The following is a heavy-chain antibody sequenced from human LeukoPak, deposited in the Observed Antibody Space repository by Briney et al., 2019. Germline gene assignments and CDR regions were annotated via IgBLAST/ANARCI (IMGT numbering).Heavy chain of an antibody. CDR1: GYTFTYYY. V-gene: IGHV1-69*13. J-gene: IGHJ3*02. CDR2: IIPIFGTA. D-gene: IGHD2-2*01. CDR3: TVPAAHYDAFDI. Sequence: SVKVSCKASGYTFTYYYIHWVRQAPGQGLEWMGGIIPIFGTANYAQKFQGRVTITADESTSTAYMELSSLRSEDTAVYYCTVPAAHYDAFDIWGQGTMVTVSS.